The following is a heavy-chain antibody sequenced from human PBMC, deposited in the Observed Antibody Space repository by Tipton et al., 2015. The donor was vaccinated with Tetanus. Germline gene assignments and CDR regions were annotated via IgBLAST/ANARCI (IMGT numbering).Heavy chain of an antibody. D-gene: IGHD6-13*01. CDR3: ARDSSSWGRN. CDR2: LKHDATEE. V-gene: IGHV3-7*03. CDR1: GFSFSSYL. J-gene: IGHJ4*02. Sequence: SLRLSCAASGFSFSSYLMTWVRQAPGKGLELVASLKHDATEEYYVDSVKGRFAISRDNARNLLYLQMNGLRAEDTAVYYCARDSSSWGRNWGQGTLVTVSS.